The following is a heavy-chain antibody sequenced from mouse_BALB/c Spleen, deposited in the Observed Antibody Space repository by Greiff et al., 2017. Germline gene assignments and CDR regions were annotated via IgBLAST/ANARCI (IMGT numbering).Heavy chain of an antibody. Sequence: QVQLMESGPGLVAPSQSLSITCTVSGFSLTSYGVHWVRQPPGKGLEWLGVIWAGGSTNYNSALMSRLSISKDNSKSQVFLKMNSLQTDDTAMYYCARGYDYDGYYYAMDYWGQGTSVTVSS. J-gene: IGHJ4*01. CDR1: GFSLTSYG. V-gene: IGHV2-9*02. D-gene: IGHD2-4*01. CDR3: ARGYDYDGYYYAMDY. CDR2: IWAGGST.